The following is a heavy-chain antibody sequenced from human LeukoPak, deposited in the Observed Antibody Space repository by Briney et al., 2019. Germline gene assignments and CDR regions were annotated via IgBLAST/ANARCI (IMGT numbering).Heavy chain of an antibody. D-gene: IGHD4-17*01. CDR2: IYHSGST. Sequence: GSLRLSCAVSGFTFEDYGMSWVRQAPGKGLEWIGEIYHSGSTNYNPSLKTRVTISVDKSKNQFSLKLSSVTAADTAVYYCARASHDYGDYSHFDYWGQGTLVTVSS. J-gene: IGHJ4*02. V-gene: IGHV4-4*02. CDR3: ARASHDYGDYSHFDY. CDR1: GFTFEDYG.